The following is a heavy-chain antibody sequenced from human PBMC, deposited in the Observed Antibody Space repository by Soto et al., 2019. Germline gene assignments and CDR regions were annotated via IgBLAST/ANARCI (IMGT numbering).Heavy chain of an antibody. V-gene: IGHV3-9*01. CDR1: GFTFDDYA. CDR2: ISWNSGSI. D-gene: IGHD4-4*01. J-gene: IGHJ2*01. CDR3: AKDLERRDYSNYGVGL. Sequence: EVQLVESGGGLVQPGRSLRLSCAASGFTFDDYAMHWVRQAPGKGLEWVSGISWNSGSIGYADSVKGRFTISRDNAKNALYLQMNSLRAEDTALYYCAKDLERRDYSNYGVGLWGRGTLVTVSS.